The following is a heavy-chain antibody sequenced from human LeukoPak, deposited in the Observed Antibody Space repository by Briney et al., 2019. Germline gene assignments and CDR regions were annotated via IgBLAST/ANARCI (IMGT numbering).Heavy chain of an antibody. D-gene: IGHD4-23*01. V-gene: IGHV3-21*01. CDR1: VFSFSNCS. J-gene: IGHJ3*02. Sequence: GGSLRLSCAASVFSFSNCSMNCVRQAPGKGLEWVSSISSSSTYIYYADSLEGRFTISRDNVRNSLYLQMNSLRAEDTAVYYCAGDYEGNLAFDIWGQGTMVTVSS. CDR3: AGDYEGNLAFDI. CDR2: ISSSSTYI.